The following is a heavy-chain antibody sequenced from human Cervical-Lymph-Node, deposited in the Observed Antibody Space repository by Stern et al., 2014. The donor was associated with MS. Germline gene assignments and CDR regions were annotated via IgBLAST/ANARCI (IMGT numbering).Heavy chain of an antibody. CDR1: GGSISSVGYY. J-gene: IGHJ6*02. V-gene: IGHV4-31*03. CDR2: ISYSGDT. CDR3: ARGGERYIYYCGMDV. D-gene: IGHD3-16*01. Sequence: QEQLVESGPGLVKPSQTLSLTCTVSGGSISSVGYYWSWIRQHTGTGLEWIGYISYSGDTYYNSSLVTRLTISVDTSKNQFSLKLLSVTAADTAVYYCARGGERYIYYCGMDVWGQGTTVTVSS.